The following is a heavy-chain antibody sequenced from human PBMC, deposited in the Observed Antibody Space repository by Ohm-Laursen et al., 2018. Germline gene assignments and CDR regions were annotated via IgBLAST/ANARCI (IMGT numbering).Heavy chain of an antibody. CDR3: ARGHRTYYYGSGRSPGMDV. CDR1: GGSISSTSYY. J-gene: IGHJ6*02. Sequence: SQALSLTCTVPGGSISSTSYYWGWIRQPPGKGLEWIGSIYYTGSTTYNPSLRSRATISVDTSKNQSSLRLSSVTAADTAVYYCARGHRTYYYGSGRSPGMDVWGQGTTVTVSS. CDR2: IYYTGST. D-gene: IGHD3-10*01. V-gene: IGHV4-39*07.